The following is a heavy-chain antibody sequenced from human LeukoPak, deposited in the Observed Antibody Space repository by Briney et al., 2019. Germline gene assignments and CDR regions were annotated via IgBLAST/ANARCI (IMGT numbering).Heavy chain of an antibody. D-gene: IGHD6-6*01. CDR2: INHSGST. CDR1: GGSFSGYY. J-gene: IGHJ4*02. Sequence: SETLSLTCAVYGGSFSGYYWSWIRQPPGKGLEWIGEINHSGSTNYNPSLKSRVTISVDTSKNQFSLKLSSVTAADTAVYYCAREVGRQLVLDWGQGTLVTVSS. V-gene: IGHV4-34*01. CDR3: AREVGRQLVLD.